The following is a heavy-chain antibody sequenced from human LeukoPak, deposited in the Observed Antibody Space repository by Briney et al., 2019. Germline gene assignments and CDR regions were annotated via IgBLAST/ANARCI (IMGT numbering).Heavy chain of an antibody. D-gene: IGHD6-19*01. CDR1: GFTFNNYW. CDR2: INPDGTVT. J-gene: IGHJ2*01. Sequence: GGSLRLSCAASGFTFNNYWMHWVRQAPGKGLVWVSPINPDGTVTTYADSVKGRFTISRDNAKNTLYLQMNSLRAEDTAVYYCVRDSPSGFFDLWGRGTLVTVSS. CDR3: VRDSPSGFFDL. V-gene: IGHV3-74*01.